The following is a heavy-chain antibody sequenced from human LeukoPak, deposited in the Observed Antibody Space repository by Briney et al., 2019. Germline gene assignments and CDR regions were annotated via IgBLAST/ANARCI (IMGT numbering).Heavy chain of an antibody. CDR2: FDPEYGET. CDR1: GGYTLSELY. CDR3: TSAYGSGSQLDY. J-gene: IGHJ4*02. Sequence: GASVKVSCKVSGGYTLSELYMHWVRQAPGKGLEWMERFDPEYGETIYAQRFQGRVTMTEDTSTDTAYMEMSSLRSEDTAVYYCTSAYGSGSQLDYWGQGTLVTVSS. V-gene: IGHV1-24*01. D-gene: IGHD3-10*01.